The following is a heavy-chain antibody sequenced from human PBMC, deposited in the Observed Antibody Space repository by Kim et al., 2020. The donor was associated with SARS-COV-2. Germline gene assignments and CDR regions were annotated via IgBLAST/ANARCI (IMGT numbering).Heavy chain of an antibody. CDR3: ARGGPIDY. Sequence: GGSLRLSCAASGFTFSSYEINWVRQAPGKGLEWVSYISNGGTTIYYADSVKGRFTISRDNAKNSLYLQMNSLRAEDTAVYYCARGGPIDYWGRGTLVTVS. CDR2: ISNGGTTI. V-gene: IGHV3-48*03. J-gene: IGHJ4*02. CDR1: GFTFSSYE.